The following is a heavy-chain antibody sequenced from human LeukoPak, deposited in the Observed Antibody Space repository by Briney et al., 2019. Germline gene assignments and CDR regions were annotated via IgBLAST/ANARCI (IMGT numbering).Heavy chain of an antibody. CDR3: ARDREGRGVLYSYYYMDV. CDR1: GFTFSNYW. V-gene: IGHV3-7*01. D-gene: IGHD3-10*01. CDR2: IKQDGSEK. J-gene: IGHJ6*03. Sequence: LGGSLRLSCAASGFTFSNYWMNWVRQAPGKGLEWVANIKQDGSEKYYVDSVKGRFTISRDNAKDSLYLQMNSLRAEDTAVYYCARDREGRGVLYSYYYMDVWGKGTTVTISS.